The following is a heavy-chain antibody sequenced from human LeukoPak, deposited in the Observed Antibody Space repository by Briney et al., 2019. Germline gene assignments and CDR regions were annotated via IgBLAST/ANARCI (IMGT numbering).Heavy chain of an antibody. Sequence: ASVKLSCKASGYTFSGYYMHWVRQAPGQGLEWVGWINPNSGGTNYAQKFQGRVTMTRDTSISTAYMELSRLRSDDTAVYYCARGYPLSTTAAGTYFQHWGQGTLVTVSS. D-gene: IGHD6-13*01. J-gene: IGHJ1*01. CDR1: GYTFSGYY. V-gene: IGHV1-2*02. CDR2: INPNSGGT. CDR3: ARGYPLSTTAAGTYFQH.